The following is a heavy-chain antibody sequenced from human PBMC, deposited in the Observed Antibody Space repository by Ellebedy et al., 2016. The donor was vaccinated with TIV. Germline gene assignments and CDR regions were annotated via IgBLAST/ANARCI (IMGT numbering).Heavy chain of an antibody. CDR1: GGSISPYNW. CDR2: IYYSGTT. D-gene: IGHD4-23*01. CDR3: ARLPGTTVVTPTDD. Sequence: MPSETLSLTCTVSGGSISPYNWWSWIRQSPGKGLEWVGSIYYSGTTYYNPSLKSRVTISLDTSKNQFSLKLTSVTAADTAVYYCARLPGTTVVTPTDDWGQGTLVTVSS. J-gene: IGHJ4*02. V-gene: IGHV4-30-4*01.